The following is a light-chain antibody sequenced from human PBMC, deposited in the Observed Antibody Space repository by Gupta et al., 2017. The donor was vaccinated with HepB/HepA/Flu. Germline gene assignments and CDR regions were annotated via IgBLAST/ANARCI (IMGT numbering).Light chain of an antibody. Sequence: SYELTQPPSVSVSPGQTASITCSGDKLGDKYACWYQQKPGQSPVLVIYQDSKRPSGIPERFSGSNSGNTATLTISGNQAMDEDDYYCQAGDSSTVFGGGTKLTVL. CDR2: QDS. J-gene: IGLJ2*01. CDR3: QAGDSSTV. CDR1: KLGDKY. V-gene: IGLV3-1*01.